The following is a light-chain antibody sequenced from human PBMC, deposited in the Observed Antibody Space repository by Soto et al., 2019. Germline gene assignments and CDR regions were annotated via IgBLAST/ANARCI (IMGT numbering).Light chain of an antibody. J-gene: IGKJ2*01. V-gene: IGKV3-20*01. Sequence: EIVLTQSPGTLSLSPGERATLSCRASQSFSSIYLAWYQQKPGQAPRLLIYGASSRATGIPDRFSGSGSGTDFTLTISRREPEDFAVYYCQQYGSSPPYTFGQGTKLEIK. CDR3: QQYGSSPPYT. CDR2: GAS. CDR1: QSFSSIY.